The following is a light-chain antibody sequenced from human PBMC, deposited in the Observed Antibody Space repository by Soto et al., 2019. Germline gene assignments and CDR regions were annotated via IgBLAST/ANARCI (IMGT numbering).Light chain of an antibody. CDR3: AAWDDSLSAYV. CDR2: KNN. V-gene: IGLV1-47*01. CDR1: SSNIGGHLNP. J-gene: IGLJ1*01. Sequence: QAVVTQPPSASGTPGQRVTVSCSGSSSNIGGHLNPVYWFQQLPGSAPKLLLYKNNQRPSGVPDRFSGSTSAASASLAISGLRPEDEADYYCAAWDDSLSAYVFGTGTRSPS.